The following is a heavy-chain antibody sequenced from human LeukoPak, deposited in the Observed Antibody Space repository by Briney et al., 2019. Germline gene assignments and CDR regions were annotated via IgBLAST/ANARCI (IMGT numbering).Heavy chain of an antibody. Sequence: PGGSLRLSCAASGFTFSSYYMNWVRQAPGRGLEWVSSISSTSSYIYYADSVKGRFTISRDNADNSLYLQMNSLRAEDTAAYYCARGYSSGWSAFDYWGQGTLVTVSS. V-gene: IGHV3-21*01. CDR3: ARGYSSGWSAFDY. CDR2: ISSTSSYI. J-gene: IGHJ4*02. CDR1: GFTFSSYY. D-gene: IGHD6-19*01.